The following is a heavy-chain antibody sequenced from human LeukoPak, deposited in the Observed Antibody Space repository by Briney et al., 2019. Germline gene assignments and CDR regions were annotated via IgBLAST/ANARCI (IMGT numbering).Heavy chain of an antibody. CDR2: IWYDGSNK. V-gene: IGHV3-33*06. CDR1: GFTFTTYG. CDR3: CKDRWGGTWASGGGFDY. J-gene: IGHJ4*02. Sequence: GGSLRLSCATSGFTFTTYGMHWVRQAPGKGLDWVAVIWYDGSNKYYADSVEGRFTVYRDNSKNMVYLQLNSLQVGDTAVYYCCKDRWGGTWASGGGFDYWGQGTLVTVSS. D-gene: IGHD2-15*01.